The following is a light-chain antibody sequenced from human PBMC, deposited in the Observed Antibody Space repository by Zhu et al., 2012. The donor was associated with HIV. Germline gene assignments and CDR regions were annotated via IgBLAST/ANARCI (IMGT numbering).Light chain of an antibody. Sequence: EIVLTQSPATLSLSPGERATLSCRASQSVNSYLAWYQQKPGQAPRLLIYDASTRATGIPARFSGSGSGTDFTLTISRLEPEDFAVYYCQQYDRSSLTFGGGTKVEIK. J-gene: IGKJ4*01. V-gene: IGKV3-20*01. CDR1: QSVNSY. CDR2: DAS. CDR3: QQYDRSSLT.